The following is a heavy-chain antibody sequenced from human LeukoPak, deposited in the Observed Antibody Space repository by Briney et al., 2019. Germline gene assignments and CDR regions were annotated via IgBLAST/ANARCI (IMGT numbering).Heavy chain of an antibody. CDR2: ITSKAYGGTA. V-gene: IGHV3-49*04. D-gene: IGHD6-13*01. Sequence: GGSLRLSCTPSGGTFGDYAISWVRQAPGKGLEWIGFITSKAYGGTAEDAASVKGRFTISRDDSKSLAYLQMNSLKTEDTAVYYCTRDREAAAGINALDIWGQGTMVTVSS. CDR1: GGTFGDYA. J-gene: IGHJ3*02. CDR3: TRDREAAAGINALDI.